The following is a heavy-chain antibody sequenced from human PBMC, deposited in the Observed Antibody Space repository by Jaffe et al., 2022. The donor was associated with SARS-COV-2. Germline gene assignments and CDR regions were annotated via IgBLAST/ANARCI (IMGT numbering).Heavy chain of an antibody. V-gene: IGHV4-39*01. J-gene: IGHJ4*02. Sequence: QLQLQESGPGLVKPSETLSLTCTVSGGSISSSSYYWGWIRQPPGKGLEWIGSIYYSGSTYYNPSLKSRVTISVDTSKNQFSLKLSSVTAADTAVYYCASTYSSGWPFDYWGQGTLVTVSS. CDR2: IYYSGST. D-gene: IGHD6-19*01. CDR3: ASTYSSGWPFDY. CDR1: GGSISSSSYY.